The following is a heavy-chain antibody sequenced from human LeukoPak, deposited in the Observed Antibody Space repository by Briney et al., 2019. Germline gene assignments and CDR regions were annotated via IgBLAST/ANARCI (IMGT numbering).Heavy chain of an antibody. J-gene: IGHJ6*03. V-gene: IGHV3-74*01. Sequence: PGGSLRLSCAASGFTFSSYWMHWVRQAPGKGLVWVSRNNSDGSSTSYADSVKGRFTISRDNAKNSLFLQMNSLRAEDTAVYYCARVLRYCSGGNCYSGGLGYMDVWGKGTTVTISS. D-gene: IGHD2-15*01. CDR2: NNSDGSST. CDR3: ARVLRYCSGGNCYSGGLGYMDV. CDR1: GFTFSSYW.